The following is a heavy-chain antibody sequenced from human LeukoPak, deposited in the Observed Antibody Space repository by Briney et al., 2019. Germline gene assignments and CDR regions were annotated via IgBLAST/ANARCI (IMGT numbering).Heavy chain of an antibody. D-gene: IGHD2-21*02. CDR1: GYTFISYF. Sequence: ASVKVSCKASGYTFISYFLHWVRQAPGQGLEWMGIISPSGGSTRYAQKFQGRVTMTRDTSTSTVYMGLSSLRSEDTAVYYCARSGGDAIRPFDYWGQGTLVTVSS. CDR2: ISPSGGST. CDR3: ARSGGDAIRPFDY. V-gene: IGHV1-46*01. J-gene: IGHJ4*02.